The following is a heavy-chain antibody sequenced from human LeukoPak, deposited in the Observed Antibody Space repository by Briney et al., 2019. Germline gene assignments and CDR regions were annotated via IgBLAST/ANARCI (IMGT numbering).Heavy chain of an antibody. CDR1: GYTFTGYY. Sequence: ASVKVSCKASGYTFTGYYMHWVRQAPGQGLEWMGWINPNSGGTNYAQKFQGRVTMTRDTSISTAYMELSRLRSDDTAVYYCARGNYDSSGNDAFDIWGQGTMVTVSS. CDR3: ARGNYDSSGNDAFDI. J-gene: IGHJ3*02. D-gene: IGHD3-22*01. V-gene: IGHV1-2*02. CDR2: INPNSGGT.